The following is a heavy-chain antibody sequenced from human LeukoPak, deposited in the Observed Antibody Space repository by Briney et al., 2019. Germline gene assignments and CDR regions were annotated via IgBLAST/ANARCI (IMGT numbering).Heavy chain of an antibody. J-gene: IGHJ4*02. CDR3: ARDYDSSGLDY. Sequence: GGSLRLSCAASGFTFSSYAMHWVRQAPGKGLEWVAVISYDGSNKYYADSVKGRFTISRDNSKNTLYLQMDSLRAEDTAVYYCARDYDSSGLDYWGQGTLVTVSS. CDR1: GFTFSSYA. CDR2: ISYDGSNK. V-gene: IGHV3-30*04. D-gene: IGHD3-22*01.